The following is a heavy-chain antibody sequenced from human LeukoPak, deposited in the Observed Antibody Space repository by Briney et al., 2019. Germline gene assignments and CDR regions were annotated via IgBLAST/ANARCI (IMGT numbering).Heavy chain of an antibody. CDR1: GFTFSSYE. J-gene: IGHJ4*02. CDR3: AKDRRLASFDY. D-gene: IGHD6-25*01. CDR2: ITGRGEST. V-gene: IGHV3-23*01. Sequence: GGSLRLSCAASGFTFSSYEMNWVRQAPGKGLEWVSGITGRGESTYYADSVKGRFTISRGNSKNTLYLQMNSLRAGDTAIYYCAKDRRLASFDYGGQETLVTVSS.